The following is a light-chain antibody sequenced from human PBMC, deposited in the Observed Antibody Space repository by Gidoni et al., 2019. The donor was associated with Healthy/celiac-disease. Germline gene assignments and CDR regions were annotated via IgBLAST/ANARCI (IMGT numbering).Light chain of an antibody. CDR1: QSVLYSSNNKNY. J-gene: IGKJ2*01. CDR3: QLYYSTPYT. CDR2: WAS. V-gene: IGKV4-1*01. Sequence: ERATINCKSSQSVLYSSNNKNYLAWYQQKPGQPPKLLIYWASTRESGVPDRFSGSGSGTDFTLTISSLQAEDVAVYYCQLYYSTPYTFGQGTKLEIK.